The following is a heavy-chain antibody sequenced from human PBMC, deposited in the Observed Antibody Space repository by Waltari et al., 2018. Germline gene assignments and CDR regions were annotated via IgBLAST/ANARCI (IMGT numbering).Heavy chain of an antibody. D-gene: IGHD2-15*01. CDR1: GGTFSSYA. V-gene: IGHV1-69*10. J-gene: IGHJ6*03. Sequence: QVQLVQSGAEVKKPGSSVKVSCKASGGTFSSYAISWVRQAPGQGLEWMGGIIPILGIANDAQKFQGRVTSTANKSTSTAYMELSSLRSEDTAVYYCAREVTYCSGGSCYSFRYYYMDVWGKGTTVTVSS. CDR2: IIPILGIA. CDR3: AREVTYCSGGSCYSFRYYYMDV.